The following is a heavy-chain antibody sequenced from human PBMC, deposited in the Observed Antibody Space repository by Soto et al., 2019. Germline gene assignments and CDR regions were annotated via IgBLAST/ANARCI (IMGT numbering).Heavy chain of an antibody. CDR3: AHRGYCSGGSCYWAEYFQH. Sequence: QITLKESGPTLVKPTQTLTLTCTFSGFSLSTSGVGVGWIRQPPGKALEWLALIYWDDDKRYSPSLKSRLTITKDTYKNQVVLTMTNMDPVDTATYYCAHRGYCSGGSCYWAEYFQHWGQGTLFTVSS. CDR1: GFSLSTSGVG. D-gene: IGHD2-15*01. V-gene: IGHV2-5*02. J-gene: IGHJ1*01. CDR2: IYWDDDK.